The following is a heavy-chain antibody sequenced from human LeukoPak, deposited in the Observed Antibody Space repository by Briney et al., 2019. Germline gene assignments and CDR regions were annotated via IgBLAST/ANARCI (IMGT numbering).Heavy chain of an antibody. Sequence: GGSLRLSCAASGFTFSNYWMAWVRQAPGKGLEWVANIKEDGSEKYYLDSVEGRFTISRDNAKNSLYLQMNSLRAEDTAVYYCASPTQTTGEDAFDIWGQGTMVTVSS. D-gene: IGHD4-17*01. CDR2: IKEDGSEK. CDR3: ASPTQTTGEDAFDI. V-gene: IGHV3-7*01. J-gene: IGHJ3*02. CDR1: GFTFSNYW.